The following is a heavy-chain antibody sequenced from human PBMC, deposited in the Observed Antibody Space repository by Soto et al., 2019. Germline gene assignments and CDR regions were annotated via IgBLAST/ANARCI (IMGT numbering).Heavy chain of an antibody. V-gene: IGHV1-69*08. CDR2: IIPILGIA. J-gene: IGHJ4*02. CDR1: GGTFSSYT. CDR3: AREEFMVRGVIISSGFDY. Sequence: QVQLVQSGAEVKKPGSSVKVSCKASGGTFSSYTISWVRQAPGQGLEWMGRIIPILGIANYALKFQGRVTITADKSTSTAYMELSSLRSEDTAVYYCAREEFMVRGVIISSGFDYWGQGTLVTVSS. D-gene: IGHD3-10*01.